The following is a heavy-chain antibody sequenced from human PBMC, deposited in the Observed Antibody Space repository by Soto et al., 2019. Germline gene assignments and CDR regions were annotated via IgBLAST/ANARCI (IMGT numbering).Heavy chain of an antibody. Sequence: RLSCAASEFTFGTYWMSWVRQAPGKGLEWVSNRKEDGSEKYYVDSVEGRFTISRDNAKNSLYLQMTSLRAEDTALYYCARGWGYFDSSGFPYLYAMDVWGQGTTVTVSS. CDR3: ARGWGYFDSSGFPYLYAMDV. V-gene: IGHV3-7*01. CDR2: RKEDGSEK. J-gene: IGHJ6*02. CDR1: EFTFGTYW. D-gene: IGHD3-22*01.